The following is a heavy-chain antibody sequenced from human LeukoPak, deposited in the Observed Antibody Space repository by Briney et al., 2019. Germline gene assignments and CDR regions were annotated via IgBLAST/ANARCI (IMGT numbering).Heavy chain of an antibody. Sequence: ASVKVSCKASGYTFTGHYIHWVRQAPGQGLEWMGWINPDSGGTAYAQSFQGRVAMTRDTSISTVYMELSSLGSDDSAMYFCGRLLRSRTGYDPPGYWGQGTLLTVSS. CDR2: INPDSGGT. CDR1: GYTFTGHY. V-gene: IGHV1-2*02. D-gene: IGHD5-12*01. CDR3: GRLLRSRTGYDPPGY. J-gene: IGHJ4*02.